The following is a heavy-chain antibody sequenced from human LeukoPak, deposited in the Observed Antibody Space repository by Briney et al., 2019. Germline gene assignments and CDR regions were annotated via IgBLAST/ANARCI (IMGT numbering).Heavy chain of an antibody. J-gene: IGHJ4*02. V-gene: IGHV3-21*01. CDR2: IGSGSSYI. Sequence: GGSLRLSCAASGFTFSSYTMNWVRQAPGKGLEWVSSIGSGSSYIYYADSVKGRFSISRDNAKNSLYLQLSSLRVEDTAVYYSARARGSCACGRCYSEYWGQGTLVTVSS. CDR1: GFTFSSYT. CDR3: ARARGSCACGRCYSEY. D-gene: IGHD3-16*01.